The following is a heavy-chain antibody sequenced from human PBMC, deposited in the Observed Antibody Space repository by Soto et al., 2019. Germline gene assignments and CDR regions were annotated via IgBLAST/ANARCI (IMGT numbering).Heavy chain of an antibody. D-gene: IGHD2-15*01. CDR3: AKSLEPAVGVASATLGDS. J-gene: IGHJ4*02. CDR1: GFTLKNYA. V-gene: IGHV3-30*18. CDR2: ISPEGSEK. Sequence: PGGSLRLSCTASGFTLKNYAMHWVRQPPGKGLEWVAVISPEGSEKEYADSVRGRFTFSRDNSKNRLYLQMTSLRLEDTAVYYCAKSLEPAVGVASATLGDSWGQGTLVTVSS.